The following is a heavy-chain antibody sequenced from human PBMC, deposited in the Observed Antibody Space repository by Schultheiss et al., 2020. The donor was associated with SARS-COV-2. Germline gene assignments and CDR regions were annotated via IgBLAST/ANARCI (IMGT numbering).Heavy chain of an antibody. D-gene: IGHD4-17*01. J-gene: IGHJ6*02. V-gene: IGHV3-21*01. CDR1: GFTFSSYS. CDR2: ISSSSSYI. CDR3: ARDNGDLRYYYYGMDV. Sequence: GGSLRLSCAASGFTFSSYSMNWVRQAPGKGLEWVSSISSSSSYIYYADSVKGRFTISRDNSKNTLYLQMNSLRAEDTAVYYCARDNGDLRYYYYGMDVWGQGTTVTVSS.